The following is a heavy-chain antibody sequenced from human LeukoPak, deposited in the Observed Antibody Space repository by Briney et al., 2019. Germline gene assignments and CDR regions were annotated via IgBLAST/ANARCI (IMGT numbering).Heavy chain of an antibody. CDR2: IYYSGST. CDR3: AGPHDYSNYYFDY. J-gene: IGHJ4*02. Sequence: SETLSLTCTVSGGSISSSSYYWGWIRQPPGKGLEWIGSIYYSGSTYYDPSLKSRVTISVDTSKNQFSLKLSSVTAADTAVYYCAGPHDYSNYYFDYWGQGTLVTVSS. D-gene: IGHD4-11*01. V-gene: IGHV4-39*01. CDR1: GGSISSSSYY.